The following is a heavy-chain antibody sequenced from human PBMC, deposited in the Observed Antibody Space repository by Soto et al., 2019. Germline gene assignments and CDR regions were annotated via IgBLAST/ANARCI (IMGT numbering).Heavy chain of an antibody. CDR3: ARPQTYYYDSSGYSHFDY. J-gene: IGHJ4*02. V-gene: IGHV4-34*01. Sequence: PSETLSLTCAVYGGSFSGYYWSWIRQPPGKGLEWIGEINHSGSTNCNPSLKSRVTISVDTSKNQFSLKLSSVTAADTAVYYCARPQTYYYDSSGYSHFDYWGQGTLVTVSS. D-gene: IGHD3-22*01. CDR1: GGSFSGYY. CDR2: INHSGST.